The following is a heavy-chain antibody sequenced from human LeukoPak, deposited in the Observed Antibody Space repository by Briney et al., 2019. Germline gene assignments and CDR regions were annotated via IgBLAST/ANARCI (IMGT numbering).Heavy chain of an antibody. CDR1: GFTFSAYA. CDR2: ISGSGGST. Sequence: PGGSLRLSCRASGFTFSAYAMTWVRQAPGKGLEWVSGISGSGGSTYYADSVKGRFTISRDNSKNTLYLQMNSLRAEDTAVYYCAKTARVASSTLFYYYYGMDVWGQGTTVTVSS. D-gene: IGHD6-13*01. J-gene: IGHJ6*02. CDR3: AKTARVASSTLFYYYYGMDV. V-gene: IGHV3-23*01.